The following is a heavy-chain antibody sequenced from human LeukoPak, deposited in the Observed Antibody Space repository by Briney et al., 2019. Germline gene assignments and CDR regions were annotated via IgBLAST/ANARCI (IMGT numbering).Heavy chain of an antibody. V-gene: IGHV4-39*01. J-gene: IGHJ6*03. CDR1: GGSISSYY. Sequence: SETLSLTCTVSGGSISSYYWSWIRQPPGKGLEWIGSIYYSGSTYYNPSLKSRVTISVDTSKNQFSLKLSSVTAADTAVYYCARQGGGVPGYYYMDVWGKGTTVTVSS. CDR2: IYYSGST. D-gene: IGHD2-21*01. CDR3: ARQGGGVPGYYYMDV.